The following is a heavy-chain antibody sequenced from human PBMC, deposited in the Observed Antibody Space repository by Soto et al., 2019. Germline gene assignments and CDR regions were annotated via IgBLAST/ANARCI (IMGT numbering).Heavy chain of an antibody. CDR3: AKFVVVVVAASYFDY. CDR1: GFTFSSYA. V-gene: IGHV3-23*01. D-gene: IGHD2-15*01. J-gene: IGHJ4*02. CDR2: ISGSGGST. Sequence: TGGSLRLSCAASGFTFSSYAMSWVRQAPGKGLEWVSAISGSGGSTYYADSVKGRFTISRDNSKNTLYLQMNSLRAEDTAVYYCAKFVVVVVAASYFDYWGQGTLVTVSS.